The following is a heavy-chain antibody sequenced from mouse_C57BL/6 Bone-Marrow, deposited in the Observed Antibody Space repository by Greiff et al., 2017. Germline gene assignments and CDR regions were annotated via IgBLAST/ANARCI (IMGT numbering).Heavy chain of an antibody. CDR2: IHPKSGST. Sequence: QVQLQQPAAELVKPGASVKLSCKASGYTFTSYWMHWVKQRPGQGLEWIGMIHPKSGSTNYNEKFKSKATLTVDKSSSTAYMQLSSLTSEDSAVNYCARGDYSNHHDAMDCWSRGTSVTVSS. CDR1: GYTFTSYW. D-gene: IGHD2-5*01. V-gene: IGHV1-64*01. CDR3: ARGDYSNHHDAMDC. J-gene: IGHJ4*01.